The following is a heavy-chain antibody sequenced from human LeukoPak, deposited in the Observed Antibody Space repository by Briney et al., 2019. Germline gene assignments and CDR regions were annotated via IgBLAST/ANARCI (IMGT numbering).Heavy chain of an antibody. V-gene: IGHV4-34*10. Sequence: PSETLSLTCAVYGESFSGYYWTWICQPPGKGLEWIVEVHHSGSTNYNPSLKSRVTMSVDTSKNQFSLSVRSVTAADTAVYYCARDPLYSSGGRAFDYWGQGTLVTVSS. CDR3: ARDPLYSSGGRAFDY. CDR1: GESFSGYY. D-gene: IGHD6-19*01. J-gene: IGHJ4*02. CDR2: VHHSGST.